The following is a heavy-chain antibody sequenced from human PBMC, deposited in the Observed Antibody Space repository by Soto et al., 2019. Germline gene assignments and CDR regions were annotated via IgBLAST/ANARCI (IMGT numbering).Heavy chain of an antibody. CDR1: GYTFTGYY. CDR3: ARDRRGGHGTICGVVTPMDV. D-gene: IGHD3-3*01. J-gene: IGHJ6*02. Sequence: ASVKVSCKASGYTFTGYYMHWVRQAPGQGLEWMGWINPNSGGTNYAQKFQGRVTMTRDTSISTAYMELSRLRSDDTAVYYCARDRRGGHGTICGVVTPMDVWGQGTTVTVSS. V-gene: IGHV1-2*02. CDR2: INPNSGGT.